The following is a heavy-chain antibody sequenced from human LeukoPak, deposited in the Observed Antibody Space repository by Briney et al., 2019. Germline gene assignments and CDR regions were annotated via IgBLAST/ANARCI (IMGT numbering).Heavy chain of an antibody. CDR1: GFTFSSYW. V-gene: IGHV3-7*01. D-gene: IGHD6-6*01. J-gene: IGHJ4*02. Sequence: PGGSLRLSCAASGFTFSSYWMSWVRQAPGKGLEWVANMNEDGSEKYYLNSVKGRFTISRDNAKNSVYLQMNSLRAEDTAVYYCASGVYHFDHWGQGTLVTVSS. CDR3: ASGVYHFDH. CDR2: MNEDGSEK.